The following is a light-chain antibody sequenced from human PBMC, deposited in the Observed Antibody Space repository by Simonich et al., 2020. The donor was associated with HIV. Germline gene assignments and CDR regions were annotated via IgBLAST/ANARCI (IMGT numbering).Light chain of an antibody. CDR3: QQYNNRPLT. CDR2: SAS. CDR1: QSVSSN. Sequence: EIVMTQFPATLSVSPGERATLSCRARQSVSSNLAWYQQKPGQAPRLLIYSASTRATGIPDKFSGSWSGTEFTLTISSMQSEDIAVYYCQQYNNRPLTFGGGTKVEIK. J-gene: IGKJ4*01. V-gene: IGKV3-15*01.